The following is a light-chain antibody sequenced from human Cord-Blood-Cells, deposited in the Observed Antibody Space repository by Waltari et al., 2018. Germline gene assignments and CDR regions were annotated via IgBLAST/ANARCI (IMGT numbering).Light chain of an antibody. CDR2: GAS. V-gene: IGKV3D-7*01. CDR3: QQDYNLPLT. Sequence: CRASQSVSSSYLSWYQQKPGQAPRLLIYGASTRAAGIPARFSGSGSGTDFTLTISSLQPEDFAVYYCQQDYNLPLTFGGGTKVEIK. CDR1: QSVSSSY. J-gene: IGKJ4*01.